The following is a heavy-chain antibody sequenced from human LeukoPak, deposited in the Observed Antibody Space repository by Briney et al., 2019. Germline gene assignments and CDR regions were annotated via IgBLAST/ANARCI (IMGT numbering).Heavy chain of an antibody. Sequence: ASVKVSCKASGYTFTGYYMHWVRQAPGQGLEWMGWINPNSGGTNYAQKFQGRVTMTRDTSISTAYMELSRLRSDDTAVYYCAAPYCSSTSCLEYFQHWGQGTLVTVPS. CDR3: AAPYCSSTSCLEYFQH. V-gene: IGHV1-2*02. J-gene: IGHJ1*01. CDR1: GYTFTGYY. CDR2: INPNSGGT. D-gene: IGHD2-2*01.